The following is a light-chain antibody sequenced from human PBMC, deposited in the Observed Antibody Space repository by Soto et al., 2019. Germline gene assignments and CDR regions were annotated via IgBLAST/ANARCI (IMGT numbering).Light chain of an antibody. V-gene: IGKV3-20*01. Sequence: LSSGARSSLYCWANQSVSSSYLAWYQQKPGQAPRLLLYGAASRATGIPDRFSGSGSGTDFTLTISRLEPEDFAVYDCQQYGSSPPRTFGQGTKVDIK. J-gene: IGKJ1*01. CDR2: GAA. CDR1: QSVSSSY. CDR3: QQYGSSPPRT.